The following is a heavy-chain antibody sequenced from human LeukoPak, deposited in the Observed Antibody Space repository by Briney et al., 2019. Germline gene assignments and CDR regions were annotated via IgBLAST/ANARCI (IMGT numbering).Heavy chain of an antibody. CDR2: IYHSGST. J-gene: IGHJ4*02. CDR3: ARGMGTVPDY. D-gene: IGHD1/OR15-1a*01. Sequence: SETLSLTCTVSGGSISSSSYYWSWIRQPPGKGLEWIGYIYHSGSTYYNPSLKSRVTISVDRSKNQFSLKLSSVTAADTAVYYCARGMGTVPDYWGQGTLVTVSS. CDR1: GGSISSSSYY. V-gene: IGHV4-30-2*01.